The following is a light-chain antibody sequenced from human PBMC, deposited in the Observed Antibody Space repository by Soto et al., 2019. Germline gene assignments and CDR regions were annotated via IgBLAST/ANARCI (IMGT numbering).Light chain of an antibody. V-gene: IGKV1-5*03. J-gene: IGKJ1*01. CDR3: QQYNGT. CDR2: KAS. CDR1: QSISSW. Sequence: DIQMTQSPSTLSASVGARVTITCRASQSISSWLAWYQQKPGKAPKLLIYKASSLESGVTSMFSGSGSGTEFTLTISSLQPDDFATYYCQQYNGTFGQGTKVEIK.